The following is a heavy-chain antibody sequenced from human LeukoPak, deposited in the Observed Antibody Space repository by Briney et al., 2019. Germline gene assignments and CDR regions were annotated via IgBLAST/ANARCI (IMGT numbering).Heavy chain of an antibody. CDR3: ARLGVAGTIDY. V-gene: IGHV3-48*03. CDR2: ISSSGSTI. CDR1: GFTFSSYE. J-gene: IGHJ4*02. D-gene: IGHD6-19*01. Sequence: GGSLRLSCAASGFTFSSYEMNWVRQAPGKRLEWVSYISSSGSTIYYADSVKGRFTISRDNAKNSLYLQMNSLRAEDTAVYYCARLGVAGTIDYWGQGTLVTVSS.